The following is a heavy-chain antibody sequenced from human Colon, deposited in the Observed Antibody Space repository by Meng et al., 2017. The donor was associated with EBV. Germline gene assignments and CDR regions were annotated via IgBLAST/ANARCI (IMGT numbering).Heavy chain of an antibody. J-gene: IGHJ2*01. V-gene: IGHV4-31*03. Sequence: GQLAEPGPGLVKPSQPLSLPGTGSGGSISSGNHYWSWIRQHPGKGLEYIGYIYYSGSTYYNPSLKSRVIISVDTSKNQFSLRLNSVTAADTAVYYCASLYGDSSVWYLDLWGRGTLVTVSS. CDR2: IYYSGST. CDR1: GGSISSGNHY. D-gene: IGHD4-17*01. CDR3: ASLYGDSSVWYLDL.